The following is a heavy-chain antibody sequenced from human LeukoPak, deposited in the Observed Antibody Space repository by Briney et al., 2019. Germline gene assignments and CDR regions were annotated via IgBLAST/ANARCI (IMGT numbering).Heavy chain of an antibody. J-gene: IGHJ6*02. V-gene: IGHV3-21*01. CDR1: GFTFSTYS. D-gene: IGHD6-13*01. Sequence: PGGSLRLSCAASGFTFSTYSMNWVRQAPGKGLEWLSSISSSSSYIYYADSVKGRFTISRDNAKNSLYLQMNSLRAEDTAVYYCARLLIAAASFGMDVWGQGTTVTVSS. CDR3: ARLLIAAASFGMDV. CDR2: ISSSSSYI.